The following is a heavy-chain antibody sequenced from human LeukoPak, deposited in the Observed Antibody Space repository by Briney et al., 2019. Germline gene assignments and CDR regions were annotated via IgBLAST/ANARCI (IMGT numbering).Heavy chain of an antibody. D-gene: IGHD6-19*01. CDR1: GFTFDDYA. V-gene: IGHV3-9*01. CDR3: AKDRVQIMSSGWYGTRGAFDI. J-gene: IGHJ3*02. Sequence: GGSLRLSCAASGFTFDDYAMHWVRQAPGKGLEWVSGISWNSGSIGYADSVKGRFTISRDNSKNTLYLQMNSLRAEDTAVYYCAKDRVQIMSSGWYGTRGAFDIWGQGTMVTVSS. CDR2: ISWNSGSI.